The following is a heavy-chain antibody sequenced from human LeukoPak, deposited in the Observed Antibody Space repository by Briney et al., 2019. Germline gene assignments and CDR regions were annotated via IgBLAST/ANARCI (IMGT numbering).Heavy chain of an antibody. CDR2: IYYSGRT. CDR3: AREVGGYQLINRPFYY. D-gene: IGHD2-2*01. V-gene: IGHV4-59*12. J-gene: IGHJ4*02. CDR1: GDSITDDY. Sequence: SETLSLTCTVSGDSITDDYWSWIRQPPGKGLEWIGYIYYSGRTTYNPSLKSPVSLSIDTSKNQFSLKLSSVTAADTAVYYCAREVGGYQLINRPFYYWGQGTLVTVSS.